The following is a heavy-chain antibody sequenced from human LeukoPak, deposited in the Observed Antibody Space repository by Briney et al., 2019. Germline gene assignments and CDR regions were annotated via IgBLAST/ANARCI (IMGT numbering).Heavy chain of an antibody. CDR3: ATQFCASGNYYNPIHY. J-gene: IGHJ4*01. CDR1: GFTFSRYG. D-gene: IGHD3-10*01. V-gene: IGHV3-30*02. CDR2: IRYDESDK. Sequence: PGGSLRLSCAASGFTFSRYGMHWVRQAPGKGLQWVAFIRYDESDKKYEASVKGRFTISRDNSKGTVSLQMYSLRVEDTAVYYCATQFCASGNYYNPIHYWGHGTLVTVSS.